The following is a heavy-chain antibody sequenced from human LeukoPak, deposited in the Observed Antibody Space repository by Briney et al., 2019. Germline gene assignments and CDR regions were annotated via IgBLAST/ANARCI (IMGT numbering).Heavy chain of an antibody. D-gene: IGHD3-3*01. Sequence: SVKVSCKASGGTFSSYAISWVRQAPGQGLEWMGGIIPIFGTANYAQKFQGRVTITADESTGTAYMELSSLRSEDTAVYYCARIGEHITIFGVVRFYYYYGMDVWGQGTTVTVSS. CDR2: IIPIFGTA. CDR3: ARIGEHITIFGVVRFYYYYGMDV. J-gene: IGHJ6*02. CDR1: GGTFSSYA. V-gene: IGHV1-69*13.